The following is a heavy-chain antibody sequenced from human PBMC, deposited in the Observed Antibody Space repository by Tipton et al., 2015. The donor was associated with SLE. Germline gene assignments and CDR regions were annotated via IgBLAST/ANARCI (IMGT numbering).Heavy chain of an antibody. V-gene: IGHV4-4*07. J-gene: IGHJ2*01. CDR3: ARDSAVNFWYFDL. CDR2: IYTGGRT. CDR1: GGSIIGYY. Sequence: TLSLTCSVSGGSIIGYYWSWVRQPAGKGPEWIGRIYTGGRTIHNPSLNSRVTMSVATSKNQFSLRLTSVTAADTAMYYCARDSAVNFWYFDLWGRGTLVTVSS.